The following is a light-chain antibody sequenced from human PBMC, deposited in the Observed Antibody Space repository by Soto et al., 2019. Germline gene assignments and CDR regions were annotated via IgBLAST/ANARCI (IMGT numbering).Light chain of an antibody. J-gene: IGKJ5*01. Sequence: EVVMRQSPATLSVSPGEGATLCCRASQGIGDTLAWYQHKPGQAPRLLIYDASNRATGIPARFSGSGSGTDFTLTISSLEPEDFAVYYCQQRSNWITFGQGARLEIK. CDR1: QGIGDT. V-gene: IGKV3D-11*01. CDR3: QQRSNWIT. CDR2: DAS.